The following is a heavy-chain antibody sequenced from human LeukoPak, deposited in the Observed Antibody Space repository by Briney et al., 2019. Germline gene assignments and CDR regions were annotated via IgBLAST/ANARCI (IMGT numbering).Heavy chain of an antibody. D-gene: IGHD1-7*01. CDR2: VHYNGNT. J-gene: IGHJ4*02. V-gene: IGHV4-39*02. Sequence: PSETLSLICSVSGGPIASGSYYWGWVRQSPGKGLDWIGSVHYNGNTYYNPSLNNRVTISADTSMNQFSLRLSPVTAADTAVYFCVRDTGNFEIDYWGQGTLVTVSS. CDR1: GGPIASGSYY. CDR3: VRDTGNFEIDY.